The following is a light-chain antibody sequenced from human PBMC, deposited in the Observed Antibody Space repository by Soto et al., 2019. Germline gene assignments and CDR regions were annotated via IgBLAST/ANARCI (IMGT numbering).Light chain of an antibody. CDR2: EVT. CDR3: SSYTPTITPVV. Sequence: QSVLTQPASVSGSPGQSITISCTGTSGDIGGYNYVSWYQQHPGKAPKLLISEVTNRPSGVSNRFSGSKSGNTASLTISGLQAEDEADYYCSSYTPTITPVVFGGGTKLTVL. J-gene: IGLJ2*01. V-gene: IGLV2-14*01. CDR1: SGDIGGYNY.